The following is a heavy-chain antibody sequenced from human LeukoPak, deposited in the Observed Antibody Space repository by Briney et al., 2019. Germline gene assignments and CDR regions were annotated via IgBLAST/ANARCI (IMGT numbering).Heavy chain of an antibody. CDR3: AKGDYFDY. J-gene: IGHJ4*02. V-gene: IGHV3-48*01. Sequence: GGSLRLSCAASGFSFSTYTMNWVRQAPGKGLEWVSYISSRSSSTYYADSVKGRFTISRDIAKNSLYLQMNSLRAEDTAVFYCAKGDYFDYWGQGTLVTVSS. D-gene: IGHD3-16*01. CDR1: GFSFSTYT. CDR2: ISSRSSST.